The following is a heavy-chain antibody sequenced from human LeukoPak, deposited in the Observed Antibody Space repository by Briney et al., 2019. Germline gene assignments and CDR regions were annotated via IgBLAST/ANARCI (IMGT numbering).Heavy chain of an antibody. CDR1: GYTFTSNY. CDR2: INPNSGGT. CDR3: ARAESSDYGDYDPWRYFDL. D-gene: IGHD4-17*01. J-gene: IGHJ2*01. V-gene: IGHV1-2*02. Sequence: ASVKVSCKAFGYTFTSNYMHWVRQAPGQGLEWMGWINPNSGGTNYAQKFQGRVTMTRDTSISTAYMELSRLRSDDTAVYYCARAESSDYGDYDPWRYFDLWGRGTLVTVSS.